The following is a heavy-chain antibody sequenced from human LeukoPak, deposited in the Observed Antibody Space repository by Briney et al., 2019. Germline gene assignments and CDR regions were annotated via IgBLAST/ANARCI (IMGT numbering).Heavy chain of an antibody. CDR2: IYTSGST. J-gene: IGHJ5*02. D-gene: IGHD3-10*01. CDR3: ARGKGYGSGSYSQGLDP. CDR1: GGSISSYY. V-gene: IGHV4-4*07. Sequence: SETLSLTCTVSGGSISSYYWSWIRQPAGKGLEWIGRIYTSGSTNYNPSLKSRVTMSVDTSKNQFSLKLSSVTAADTAVYYCARGKGYGSGSYSQGLDPWGQGTLVTVSS.